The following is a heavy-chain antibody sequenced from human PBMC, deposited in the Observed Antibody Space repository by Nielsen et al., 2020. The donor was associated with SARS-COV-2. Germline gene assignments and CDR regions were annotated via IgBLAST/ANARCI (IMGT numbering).Heavy chain of an antibody. CDR2: ISAYNGDP. CDR3: ARAYRSRVPAAIAPKTLDY. J-gene: IGHJ4*02. V-gene: IGHV1-18*04. Sequence: ASVKVSCKASGYTLTSYGISWVRQAPGQGLEWMGWISAYNGDPNYAQKLQGRVTMTTDTSTSTAYMELRSLRSDDTAVYYCARAYRSRVPAAIAPKTLDYWGQGTLVTVSS. CDR1: GYTLTSYG. D-gene: IGHD2-2*01.